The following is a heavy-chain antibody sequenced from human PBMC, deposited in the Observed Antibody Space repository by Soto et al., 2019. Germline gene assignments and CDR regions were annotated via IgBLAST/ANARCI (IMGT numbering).Heavy chain of an antibody. D-gene: IGHD4-17*01. CDR2: IIPIFGTA. CDR3: ARGRYGGNSEEFYYYGMDV. CDR1: GGTFSSYA. V-gene: IGHV1-69*13. J-gene: IGHJ6*02. Sequence: SVKVSCKASGGTFSSYAISWVRQAPGQGLEWMGGIIPIFGTANYAQKFQGRVTITADESTSTAYMELSSLRSEDTAVYYCARGRYGGNSEEFYYYGMDVWGQGTTVTVSS.